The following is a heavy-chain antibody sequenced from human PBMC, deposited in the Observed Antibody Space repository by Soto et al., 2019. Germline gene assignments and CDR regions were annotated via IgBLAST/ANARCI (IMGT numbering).Heavy chain of an antibody. Sequence: DAQLVESGGGLVQPGRSLRLSCVASGFTFDDYAIHWVRQAPGKGLEWVSGISWNGAATGYADSVKGRFTISRDNAKNSLYLQMSSLRTEDTAIYYCANLPLYGSRFDCWGQGTLVTVSS. J-gene: IGHJ4*02. D-gene: IGHD3-10*01. CDR2: ISWNGAAT. CDR1: GFTFDDYA. V-gene: IGHV3-9*01. CDR3: ANLPLYGSRFDC.